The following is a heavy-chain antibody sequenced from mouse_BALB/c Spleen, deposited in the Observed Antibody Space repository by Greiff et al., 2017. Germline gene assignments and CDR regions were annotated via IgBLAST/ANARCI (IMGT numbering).Heavy chain of an antibody. CDR3: ARPPQRGSFDY. CDR2: ISSGGGST. V-gene: IGHV5-12-1*01. CDR1: GFAFSSYD. D-gene: IGHD1-1*01. Sequence: EVKLMESGGGLVKPGGSLKLSCAASGFAFSSYDMSWVRQTPEKRLEWVAYISSGGGSTYYPDTVKGRFTISRDNAKNTLYLQMSSLKSEDTAMYYCARPPQRGSFDYWGQGTTLTVSS. J-gene: IGHJ2*01.